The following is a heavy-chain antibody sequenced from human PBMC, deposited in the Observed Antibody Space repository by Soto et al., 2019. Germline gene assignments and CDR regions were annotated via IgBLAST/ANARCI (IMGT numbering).Heavy chain of an antibody. V-gene: IGHV1-69*01. D-gene: IGHD2-15*01. CDR1: GGTFSSYA. Sequence: QVQLVQSGAEVKKPGSSVKVSCKASGGTFSSYAISWVRQAPGQGLEWMGGIIPIFGTANYAQKFQGRVTITAEESTSTAYMELSSLRSEDTAVYYCARVGNLGGCSGGSCYVGWFDPWGQGTLVTVSS. CDR2: IIPIFGTA. CDR3: ARVGNLGGCSGGSCYVGWFDP. J-gene: IGHJ5*02.